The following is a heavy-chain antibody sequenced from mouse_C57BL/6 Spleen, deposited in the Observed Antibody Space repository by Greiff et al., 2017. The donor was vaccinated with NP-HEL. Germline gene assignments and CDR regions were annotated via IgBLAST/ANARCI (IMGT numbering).Heavy chain of an antibody. Sequence: EVQLVESGGDLVKPGGSLKLSCAASGFTFSSYGMSWVRQTPDKRLEWVATISRGGSYTYYPDSVKGRFTISRDNAKNTLYLQMSSLKSEDTAMYYCARQGDYYGYYFDYWGQGTTLTVSS. CDR2: ISRGGSYT. V-gene: IGHV5-6*01. D-gene: IGHD1-2*01. CDR1: GFTFSSYG. J-gene: IGHJ2*01. CDR3: ARQGDYYGYYFDY.